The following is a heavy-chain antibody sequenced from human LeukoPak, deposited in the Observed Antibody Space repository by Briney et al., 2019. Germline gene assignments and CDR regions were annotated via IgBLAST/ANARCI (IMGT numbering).Heavy chain of an antibody. J-gene: IGHJ5*02. V-gene: IGHV4-59*04. CDR1: GGSISSYY. D-gene: IGHD2-2*01. Sequence: SETLSLTCTVSGGSISSYYWSWIRQPAGKGLEWIGSIYHSGSTYYNPSLKSRVTISVDTSKNQFSLKLSSVTAADTAVYYCARRRTPKLKSRVPNWFDPWGQGTLVTVSS. CDR2: IYHSGST. CDR3: ARRRTPKLKSRVPNWFDP.